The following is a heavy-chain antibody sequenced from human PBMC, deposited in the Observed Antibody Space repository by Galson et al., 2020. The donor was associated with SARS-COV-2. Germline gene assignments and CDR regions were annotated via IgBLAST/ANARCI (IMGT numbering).Heavy chain of an antibody. CDR1: GFTFSSYA. CDR2: ISGSGGSP. CDR3: AKAGMDIVVVPAAGYDFWSGYFWGYFDY. D-gene: IGHD2-2*03. J-gene: IGHJ4*02. Sequence: GGSLRLSCAASGFTFSSYAMSWVRQAPGKGLEWVSAISGSGGSPYYADSVKGRFTISRDNSKNTLYLQMNSLRAEDTAVYYCAKAGMDIVVVPAAGYDFWSGYFWGYFDYWGQGTLVTVSS. V-gene: IGHV3-23*01.